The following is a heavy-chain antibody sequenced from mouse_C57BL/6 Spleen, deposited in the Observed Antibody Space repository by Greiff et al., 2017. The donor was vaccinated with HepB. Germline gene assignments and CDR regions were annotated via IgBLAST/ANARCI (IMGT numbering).Heavy chain of an antibody. CDR2: IYPGDGDT. CDR3: AREKGSSYVGYAMDY. Sequence: QVQLQQSGPELVKPGASVKISCKASGYAFSSSWMNWVKQRPGKGLEWIGRIYPGDGDTNYNGKFKGKATLTADKSSSTAYMQLSSLTSEDSAVYFCAREKGSSYVGYAMDYWGQGTSVTVSS. V-gene: IGHV1-82*01. CDR1: GYAFSSSW. D-gene: IGHD1-1*01. J-gene: IGHJ4*01.